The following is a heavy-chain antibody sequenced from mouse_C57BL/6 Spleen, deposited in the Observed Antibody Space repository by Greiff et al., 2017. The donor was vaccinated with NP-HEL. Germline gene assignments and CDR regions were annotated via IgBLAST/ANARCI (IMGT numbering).Heavy chain of an antibody. CDR1: GYTFISYW. CDR2: IDPSDSDT. CDR3: ARGGVATEGFAY. D-gene: IGHD1-1*01. V-gene: IGHV1-50*01. Sequence: VQLQQSGAELVKPGASVKLSCKASGYTFISYWMQWVKQRPGQGLEWIGEIDPSDSDTNYNPKFKGKATLTVDTSSSTAYMQLSSLTSEDSAVYYCARGGVATEGFAYWGQGTLVTVSA. J-gene: IGHJ3*01.